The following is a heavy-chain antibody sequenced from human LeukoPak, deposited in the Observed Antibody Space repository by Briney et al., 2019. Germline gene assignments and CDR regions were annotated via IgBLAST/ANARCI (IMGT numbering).Heavy chain of an antibody. Sequence: SETLSLTCTVSGGFISSYYWSWIRQPPGKGLEWIGYIYYSGSTNYNPSLKSRVTISVDTSKNQFSLKLSSVTAADTAVYYCARQGGTIFGVGYYYYYGMDVWGQGTTVTVSS. D-gene: IGHD3-3*01. CDR1: GGFISSYY. CDR3: ARQGGTIFGVGYYYYYGMDV. V-gene: IGHV4-59*01. CDR2: IYYSGST. J-gene: IGHJ6*02.